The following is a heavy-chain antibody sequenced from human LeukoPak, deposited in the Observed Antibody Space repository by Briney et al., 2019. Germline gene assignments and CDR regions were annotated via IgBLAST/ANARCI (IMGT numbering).Heavy chain of an antibody. V-gene: IGHV3-23*01. CDR1: GFTFSSYA. Sequence: GGSLRLSCAASGFTFSSYAMSWVRQAPGKGLEWVSAISGSGGSTYYADSVKGRFTISRDNSKNTLYLQMNSLRAEDTAVYYCAKGGSSGWYGVAYYHGMDVWGQGTTVTVSS. D-gene: IGHD6-19*01. J-gene: IGHJ6*02. CDR2: ISGSGGST. CDR3: AKGGSSGWYGVAYYHGMDV.